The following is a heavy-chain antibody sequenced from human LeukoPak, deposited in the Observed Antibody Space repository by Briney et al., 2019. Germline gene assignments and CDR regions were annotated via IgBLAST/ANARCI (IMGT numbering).Heavy chain of an antibody. CDR2: IYTSGTS. Sequence: SQTLSLTCTVSGGSINSGDYPWSWIRQPAGKGLEWIGRIYTSGTSNYNPSLKSRVTISLDTPKNQFSLTLSSVTAADTAVYYCAKGLDYWGQGILVTVSS. CDR3: AKGLDY. J-gene: IGHJ4*02. V-gene: IGHV4-61*02. CDR1: GGSINSGDYP.